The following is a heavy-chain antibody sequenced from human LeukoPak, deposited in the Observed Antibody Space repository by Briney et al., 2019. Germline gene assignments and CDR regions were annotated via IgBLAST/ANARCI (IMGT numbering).Heavy chain of an antibody. D-gene: IGHD4-23*01. Sequence: SETLSLTCTVSGGSISSHYWSWIRQPPGKGLEWIGYIYYSGSTNYNPSLKGRVTISVDTSKNQFSLKLSSVTAADTAVYYCARDPDYGGNSGYFDYWGQGTLVTVSS. J-gene: IGHJ4*02. CDR1: GGSISSHY. V-gene: IGHV4-59*11. CDR2: IYYSGST. CDR3: ARDPDYGGNSGYFDY.